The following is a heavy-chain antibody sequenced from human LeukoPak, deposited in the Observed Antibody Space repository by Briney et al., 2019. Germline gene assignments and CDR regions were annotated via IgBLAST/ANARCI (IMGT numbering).Heavy chain of an antibody. CDR2: IYYSGST. CDR1: GGSISSYY. V-gene: IGHV4-59*08. D-gene: IGHD5-18*01. J-gene: IGHJ4*02. Sequence: PSETLSLTCTVSGGSISSYYWSWIRQPPGKGLEWIGYIYYSGSTNYNPSLKSRVTISVDTSKNQFPLKLSSVTAADMAVYYCARGYSYGYDYWGQGTLVTVSS. CDR3: ARGYSYGYDY.